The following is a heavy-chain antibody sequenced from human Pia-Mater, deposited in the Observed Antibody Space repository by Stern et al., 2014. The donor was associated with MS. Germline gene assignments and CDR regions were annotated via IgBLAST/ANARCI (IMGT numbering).Heavy chain of an antibody. D-gene: IGHD2-21*01. CDR1: GDSISGSTDW. J-gene: IGHJ2*01. CDR2: VHPRGTT. V-gene: IGHV4-4*02. CDR3: ARVKWYFDL. Sequence: QLQLQESGPGLVRPSGTLSLTCGVSGDSISGSTDWWGWGRQPPGKGLEWIGKVHPRGTTTYTPSLKSRLTISVATANNQFSLTLNSVTAADTADYYCARVKWYFDLWGRGTLVTVSS.